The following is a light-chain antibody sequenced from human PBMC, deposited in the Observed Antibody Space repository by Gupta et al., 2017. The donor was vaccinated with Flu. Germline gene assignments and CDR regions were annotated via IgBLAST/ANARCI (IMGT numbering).Light chain of an antibody. J-gene: IGKJ2*01. CDR1: QSVRNNY. V-gene: IGKV3-20*01. Sequence: ELVLPQSPCTLSLSPGESATLFCGASQSVRNNYLTWYQQKPGQAPRLLIYGAASRATGIPDRFSGSGSETDFTLNISRLEPEDFAVYYCQQYGISMYTFGQGTKLEIK. CDR2: GAA. CDR3: QQYGISMYT.